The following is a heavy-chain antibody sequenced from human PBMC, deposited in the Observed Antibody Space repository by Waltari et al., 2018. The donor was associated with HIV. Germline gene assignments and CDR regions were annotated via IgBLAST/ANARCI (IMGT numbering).Heavy chain of an antibody. CDR3: TTQYSSSLFGGKKDY. J-gene: IGHJ4*02. D-gene: IGHD6-6*01. V-gene: IGHV3-15*01. CDR1: GFTFSNAW. CDR2: IKIKTDGGTT. Sequence: EVQLVESGGGLVKPGGSLRLYCAASGFTFSNAWMSWVRQAPGKGLEWGGRIKIKTDGGTTDYASPVKGRFTISRDDSKNTLYLQMNSLKTEDTAVYYCTTQYSSSLFGGKKDYWGQGTLVTVSS.